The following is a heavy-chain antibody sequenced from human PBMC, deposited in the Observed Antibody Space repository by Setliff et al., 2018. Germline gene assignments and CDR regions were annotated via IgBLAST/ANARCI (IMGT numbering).Heavy chain of an antibody. V-gene: IGHV3-73*01. D-gene: IGHD5-18*01. J-gene: IGHJ3*02. Sequence: GGSLRLSCAASGFSFSGSAVYWVRQASVKGLEWIGRIRGRTDNYATAYAASVRGRFTISRDDSKNTAYLQMNSLNTEDTAVYYCTFARDGYDVFDIWDQGTMVTVSS. CDR1: GFSFSGSA. CDR3: TFARDGYDVFDI. CDR2: IRGRTDNYAT.